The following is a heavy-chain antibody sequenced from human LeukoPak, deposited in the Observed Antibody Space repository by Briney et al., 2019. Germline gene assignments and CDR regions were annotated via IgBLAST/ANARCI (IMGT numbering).Heavy chain of an antibody. CDR3: ARDRGYSYGSWYFDL. D-gene: IGHD5-18*01. Sequence: SVKVSYKASGGTFSSYAISWVRQAPGQGLEWMGGIIPIFGTANYAQKFQGRVTITTDESTSTAYMELSSLRSEDTAVYYCARDRGYSYGSWYFDLWGRGTLVTVSS. CDR1: GGTFSSYA. V-gene: IGHV1-69*05. CDR2: IIPIFGTA. J-gene: IGHJ2*01.